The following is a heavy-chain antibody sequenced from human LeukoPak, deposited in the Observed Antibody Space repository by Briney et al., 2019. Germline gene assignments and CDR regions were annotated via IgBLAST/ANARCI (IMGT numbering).Heavy chain of an antibody. J-gene: IGHJ4*02. Sequence: GKSLRLSCAPSGFTFSSYAMHSVRHAPSKGMELLAAISLDGSNNYYADSVKGRFTISRDNSKNTLYLQMDSLRAEDTAVYYCAKEVGSSLSYWGEGTLVTVSS. CDR2: ISLDGSNN. CDR1: GFTFSSYA. CDR3: AKEVGSSLSY. D-gene: IGHD6-13*01. V-gene: IGHV3-30*18.